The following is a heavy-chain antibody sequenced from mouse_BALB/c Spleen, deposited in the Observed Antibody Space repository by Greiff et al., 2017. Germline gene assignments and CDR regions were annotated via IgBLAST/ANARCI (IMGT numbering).Heavy chain of an antibody. V-gene: IGHV5-4*02. CDR1: GFTFSDYG. J-gene: IGHJ4*01. Sequence: EVQRVESGGGLVKPGGSLKLSCAASGFTFSDYGMSWVRQTPDKRLEWVATISDGGSYTYYPDSVKGRFTISRDNAKNNLYLQMSSLKSEDTAMYYCCGAYVSYAMDYWGQGTSVTVSS. D-gene: IGHD6-2*01. CDR2: ISDGGSYT. CDR3: CGAYVSYAMDY.